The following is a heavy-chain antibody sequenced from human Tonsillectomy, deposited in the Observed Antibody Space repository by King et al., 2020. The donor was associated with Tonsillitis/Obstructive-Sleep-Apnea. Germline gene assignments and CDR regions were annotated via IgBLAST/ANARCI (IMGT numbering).Heavy chain of an antibody. Sequence: QVQLVESGGTVVQPGRSLRLSCAASGFTFRSYAMHWVRQAPGKGLEWVAVISYDGHNKYYADSVKGRFTISRDNSESTLYLQMNSLRVEDTTVYYCAREDYGKYYFDNCGQGTLVIVSS. D-gene: IGHD4-17*01. CDR1: GFTFRSYA. CDR2: ISYDGHNK. V-gene: IGHV3-30*01. J-gene: IGHJ4*02. CDR3: AREDYGKYYFDN.